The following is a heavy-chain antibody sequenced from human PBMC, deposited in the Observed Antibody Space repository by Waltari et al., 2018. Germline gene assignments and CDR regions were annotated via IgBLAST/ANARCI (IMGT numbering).Heavy chain of an antibody. CDR1: GFTVSSNY. CDR3: ARDFVVYDAFDI. J-gene: IGHJ3*02. Sequence: EVQLVEYGGGLIQPGGSLRLSCADSGFTVSSNYMSWVRQAPGKGLDWVSVIYSGGSTYYADSVKGRFTISRDNSKNTLYLQMNSLRAEDTAVYYCARDFVVYDAFDIWGQGTMVTVSS. D-gene: IGHD3-22*01. V-gene: IGHV3-53*01. CDR2: IYSGGST.